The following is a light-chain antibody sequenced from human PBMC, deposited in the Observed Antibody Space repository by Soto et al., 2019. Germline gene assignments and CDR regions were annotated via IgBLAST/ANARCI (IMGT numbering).Light chain of an antibody. J-gene: IGKJ5*01. CDR3: QQYENLPIT. Sequence: DIQMTQSPSSLSAFVGDSVTVTCRASQPIGTSLHWYQQKPGKAPKLLIFDASDLETGVPSRFSGHRSGTDFTFTISSLQPEDIATYYCQQYENLPITFGQGTRLEIK. CDR2: DAS. CDR1: QPIGTS. V-gene: IGKV1-33*01.